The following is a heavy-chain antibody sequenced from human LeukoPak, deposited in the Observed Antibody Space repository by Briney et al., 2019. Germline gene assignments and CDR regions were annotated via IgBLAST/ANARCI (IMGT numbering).Heavy chain of an antibody. D-gene: IGHD3-10*01. V-gene: IGHV4-59*01. CDR3: ARGNTMVRGINPRRVHAFDY. CDR1: GGSISSYY. J-gene: IGHJ4*02. Sequence: SETLSLTCTVSGGSISSYYWSWIRQPPGKGLEWIGYIYYSGSTNYNPSLKSRVTISVDTSKNQFSLKLSSVTAADTAVYYCARGNTMVRGINPRRVHAFDYCGQGTLVTVSS. CDR2: IYYSGST.